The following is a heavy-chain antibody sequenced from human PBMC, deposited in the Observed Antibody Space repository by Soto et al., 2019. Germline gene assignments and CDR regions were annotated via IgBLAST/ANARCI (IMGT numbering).Heavy chain of an antibody. V-gene: IGHV1-3*01. CDR1: GYTFTDYA. J-gene: IGHJ4*02. D-gene: IGHD2-15*01. CDR2: INADNGNT. CDR3: ARDWSGGVPGY. Sequence: GASVKVSCKASGYTFTDYALHWVRQAPGQSLEWMGWINADNGNTKYSQKVQGRVTMTTDTSTTTAYMELRSLRSDDTAVYYCARDWSGGVPGYWGQGTLVTVSS.